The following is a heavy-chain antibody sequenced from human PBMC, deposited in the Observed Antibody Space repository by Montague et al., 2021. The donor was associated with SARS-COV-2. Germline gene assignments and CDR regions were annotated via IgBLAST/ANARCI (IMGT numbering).Heavy chain of an antibody. D-gene: IGHD5-18*01. CDR1: AASISSNY. V-gene: IGHV4-59*01. CDR2: IYHCGST. Sequence: SETLSLTCTVSAASISSNYFNWIRQPPGKGLEWIGYIYHCGSTDTNYNPSLKSRVTISVDTSKSQFTLSLISVTAADTAVYYCARGGGYSSSPVDFWGQGSLVSVSS. J-gene: IGHJ4*02. CDR3: ARGGGYSSSPVDF.